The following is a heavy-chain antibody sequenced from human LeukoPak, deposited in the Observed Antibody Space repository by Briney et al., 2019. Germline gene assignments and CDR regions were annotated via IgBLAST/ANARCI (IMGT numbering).Heavy chain of an antibody. J-gene: IGHJ4*02. Sequence: PSETLSLTCAVYGGSFSGYYWSWIRQPPGKGLEWIGEINHSGSTNYNPSLKSRVTISVDTSKNQFSLKLSSVTAADTAVYYCARIGITMVRGVITTYYFDYWGQGTLVTVSS. CDR2: INHSGST. CDR1: GGSFSGYY. D-gene: IGHD3-10*01. V-gene: IGHV4-34*01. CDR3: ARIGITMVRGVITTYYFDY.